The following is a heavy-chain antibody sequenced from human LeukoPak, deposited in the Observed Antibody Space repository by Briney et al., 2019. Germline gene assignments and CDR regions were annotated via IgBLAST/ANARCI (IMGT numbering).Heavy chain of an antibody. J-gene: IGHJ4*02. D-gene: IGHD1-26*01. CDR1: GGSISGYY. CDR2: ISYSGGT. Sequence: SETLSLTCTVSGGSISGYYWSWIRQPPGKGLEGIGFISYSGGTNYNPSLKSRVTISVDTSKNQFSLKLNSVTAADTAVYYCARHGGSYTFDYWGQGTLVTVSS. CDR3: ARHGGSYTFDY. V-gene: IGHV4-59*08.